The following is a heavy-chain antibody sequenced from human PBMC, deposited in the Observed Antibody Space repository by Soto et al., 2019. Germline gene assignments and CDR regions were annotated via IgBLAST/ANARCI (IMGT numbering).Heavy chain of an antibody. Sequence: PGGSLRLSCAASGFTFSDYYMSWIRQAPGKRLEWVSYISSSGSTIYYADSVKGRFTISRDNAKNSLYLQMNSLRAEDTAVYYCAPEVTGATTEGWFDPWGQGTLVTVSS. V-gene: IGHV3-11*01. CDR1: GFTFSDYY. D-gene: IGHD7-27*01. CDR3: APEVTGATTEGWFDP. CDR2: ISSSGSTI. J-gene: IGHJ5*02.